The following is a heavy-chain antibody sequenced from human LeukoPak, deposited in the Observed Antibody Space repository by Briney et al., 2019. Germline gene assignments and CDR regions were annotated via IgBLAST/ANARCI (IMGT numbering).Heavy chain of an antibody. CDR1: GGSISNYY. CDR3: ARFAYCGGHCWYYFDY. V-gene: IGHV4-59*01. Sequence: SETLSLTCTVSGGSISNYYWSWIRQPPGKGLEWIGYIYSSGSTNYNPSLKSRVTISVDTSKNQFSLKLSSVTAADTAVYYCARFAYCGGHCWYYFDYWGQGSLVTDSS. CDR2: IYSSGST. D-gene: IGHD2-21*02. J-gene: IGHJ4*02.